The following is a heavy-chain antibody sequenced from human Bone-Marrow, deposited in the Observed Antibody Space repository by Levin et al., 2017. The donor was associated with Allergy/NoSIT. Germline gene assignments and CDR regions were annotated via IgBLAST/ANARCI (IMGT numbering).Heavy chain of an antibody. CDR1: GDSIDSRDYY. CDR2: IFSGERT. J-gene: IGHJ4*02. Sequence: SQTLSLPCSVSGDSIDSRDYYWGWIRQSPGKGLEWIASIFSGERTFYSPSLKSRATVSVDTSKNQFSLTLRSVTAADTSIYYCASSKSGRYSLKIDSWGQGTLVTVSS. V-gene: IGHV4-39*01. D-gene: IGHD6-19*01. CDR3: ASSKSGRYSLKIDS.